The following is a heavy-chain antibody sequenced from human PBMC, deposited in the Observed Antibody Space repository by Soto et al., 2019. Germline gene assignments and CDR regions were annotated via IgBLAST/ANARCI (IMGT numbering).Heavy chain of an antibody. Sequence: SETLSLTCTVSGGSISSYYWSWIRQPPGKGLEWIGYIYYSGSTNYNPSLKSRVTISVDTSKNQFSLKLSSVTAADTAVYYCARPESGVTIFGEDYYYYYGMDVWGQGTTVTVSS. CDR3: ARPESGVTIFGEDYYYYYGMDV. V-gene: IGHV4-59*01. CDR2: IYYSGST. D-gene: IGHD3-3*01. J-gene: IGHJ6*02. CDR1: GGSISSYY.